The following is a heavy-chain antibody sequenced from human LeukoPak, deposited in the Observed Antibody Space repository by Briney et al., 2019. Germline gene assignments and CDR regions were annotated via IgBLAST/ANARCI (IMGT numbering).Heavy chain of an antibody. CDR2: IYYSGST. Sequence: SETLSLTCTVSGGSISSGDYYWSWIRQPPGKGLEWIGYIYYSGSTYYNPSLKSRVTISVDTSKNQFSLKLSSVTAADTAVYYCARARFGEIPNNWFDPWGQGTLVTVSS. D-gene: IGHD3-10*01. CDR1: GGSISSGDYY. CDR3: ARARFGEIPNNWFDP. V-gene: IGHV4-30-4*01. J-gene: IGHJ5*02.